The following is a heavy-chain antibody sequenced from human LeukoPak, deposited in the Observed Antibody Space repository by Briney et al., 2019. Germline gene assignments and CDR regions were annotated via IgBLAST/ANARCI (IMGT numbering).Heavy chain of an antibody. CDR1: GGSFSGYY. D-gene: IGHD2-15*01. Sequence: SETLSLTCAVYGGSFSGYYWSWIRQPPGKGLEWIGYIYYSGSTNYNPSLKSRVTISVDTSKNQFSLKLSSVTAADTAVYYCARASFMGLFDYWGQGTLVTVSS. CDR2: IYYSGST. J-gene: IGHJ4*02. CDR3: ARASFMGLFDY. V-gene: IGHV4-59*01.